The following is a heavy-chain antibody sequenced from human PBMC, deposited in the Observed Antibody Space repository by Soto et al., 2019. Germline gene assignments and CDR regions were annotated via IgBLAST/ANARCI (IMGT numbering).Heavy chain of an antibody. J-gene: IGHJ4*02. CDR2: IYYSGST. V-gene: IGHV4-31*03. CDR1: GGSISSGGYY. D-gene: IGHD2-2*01. Sequence: SETLSLTCTVSGGSISSGGYYWSWIRQHPGKGLEWIGYIYYSGSTYYNPSLKSRVTISVDTSKNQFSLKLSSVTAADTAVYYCARGSTKGDIVVVPASDYWGQGTLVTVSS. CDR3: ARGSTKGDIVVVPASDY.